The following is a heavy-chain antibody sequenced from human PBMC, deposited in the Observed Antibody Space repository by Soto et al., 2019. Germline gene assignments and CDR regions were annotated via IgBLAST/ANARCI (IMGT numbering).Heavy chain of an antibody. CDR3: ARDPRNLGFDP. Sequence: QAQLVESGGGLVEPGGSLRLSCAASGFTFSGYYMNWVGQRPGEGLEWISCISGSGTSMAYADSVKGRFTISRDNAKNSLHLQMNSLRADDTAVYYCARDPRNLGFDPWGQGTLVTVSS. V-gene: IGHV3-11*01. J-gene: IGHJ5*02. CDR2: ISGSGTSM. CDR1: GFTFSGYY.